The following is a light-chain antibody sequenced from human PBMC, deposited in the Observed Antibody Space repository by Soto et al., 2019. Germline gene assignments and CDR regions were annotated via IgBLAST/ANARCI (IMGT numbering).Light chain of an antibody. J-gene: IGKJ1*01. CDR2: DAS. Sequence: DIQMTQSPSTLSASVGDRVTITCRASQSISSWLDWYQQKPGKAPQVLIYDASSLESGVPSRFSGSGSGTEFSLTISSLQPDDFATYYCQQYNNYWTFGQGTRVEIK. CDR3: QQYNNYWT. V-gene: IGKV1-5*01. CDR1: QSISSW.